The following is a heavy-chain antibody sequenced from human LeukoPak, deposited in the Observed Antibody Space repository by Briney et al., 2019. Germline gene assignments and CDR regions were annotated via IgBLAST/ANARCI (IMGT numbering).Heavy chain of an antibody. Sequence: PGGSLRLSCAASGFTFSSYWMSWVRQVPGEGLEWVANIKQDGSEKYYVDSVKGRFTISRDNAKNSLYLQMNSLRAEDTAVYYCAREPYGDYFDYWGQGTLVTVSS. J-gene: IGHJ4*02. CDR2: IKQDGSEK. CDR3: AREPYGDYFDY. D-gene: IGHD4-17*01. V-gene: IGHV3-7*03. CDR1: GFTFSSYW.